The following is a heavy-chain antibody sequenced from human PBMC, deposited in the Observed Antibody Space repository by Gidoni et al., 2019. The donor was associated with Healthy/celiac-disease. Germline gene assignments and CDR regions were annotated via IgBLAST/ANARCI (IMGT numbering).Heavy chain of an antibody. D-gene: IGHD6-19*01. CDR3: ARVAVADDY. CDR1: GGSISRSSYY. CDR2: FYYSGST. Sequence: QLQLHESGPVLVKPSETLSLPCTVPGGSISRSSYYWGWICQPPGKGLEWIGIFYYSGSTYYNPSLKSRVTISVDTSKNQFSLKLSSVTAADTAVYYCARVAVADDYWGQGTLVTVSS. V-gene: IGHV4-39*01. J-gene: IGHJ4*02.